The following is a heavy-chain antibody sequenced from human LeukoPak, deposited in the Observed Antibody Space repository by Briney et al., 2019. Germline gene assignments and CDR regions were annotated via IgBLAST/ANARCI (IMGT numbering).Heavy chain of an antibody. J-gene: IGHJ5*02. CDR1: GGSISSGGYY. V-gene: IGHV4-39*01. D-gene: IGHD6-25*01. CDR2: IYYSGST. CDR3: VRQYSSGWPWFDP. Sequence: PSETLSLTCTVSGGSISSGGYYWGWIRQPPGKGLEWIGSIYYSGSTDYNPSLKSRVTISADTSKNQLSLKLSSVTAADAAVYYCVRQYSSGWPWFDPWGQGTLVTVSS.